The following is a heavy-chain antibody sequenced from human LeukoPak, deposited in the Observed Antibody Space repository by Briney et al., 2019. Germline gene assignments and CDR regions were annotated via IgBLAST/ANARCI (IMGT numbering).Heavy chain of an antibody. CDR2: IKQDGSEK. CDR1: GFTFSSYW. Sequence: PGGSLRLSCAASGFTFSSYWMSWVRQAPGKGLEWVANIKQDGSEKYYVDSVKGRFTISRDNAKNSLYLQMNSLRAEDTAVYYCARASAAGFLYYYYYYMDVWGKATTVTVSS. CDR3: ARASAAGFLYYYYYYMDV. D-gene: IGHD6-19*01. J-gene: IGHJ6*03. V-gene: IGHV3-7*01.